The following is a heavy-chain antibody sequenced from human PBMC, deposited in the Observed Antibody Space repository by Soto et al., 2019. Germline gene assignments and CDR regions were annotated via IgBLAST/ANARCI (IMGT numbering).Heavy chain of an antibody. J-gene: IGHJ4*02. CDR1: GFTFSDYA. CDR3: AKGRTYFDF. CDR2: ISDGVGDT. Sequence: AGGSLRLSCAASGFTFSDYAMTWVRQAPGKGLEWVSDISDGVGDTHYADSVRGRFVISRDNSKNTLFLEMNSLRAEDAAVYYCAKGRTYFDFWGQGSLVTVSS. V-gene: IGHV3-23*01.